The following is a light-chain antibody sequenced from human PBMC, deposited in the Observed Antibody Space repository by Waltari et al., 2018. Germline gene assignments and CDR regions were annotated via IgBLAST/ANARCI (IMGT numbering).Light chain of an antibody. J-gene: IGKJ1*01. Sequence: EIVLTQSPGTLSLSPGERATLTCRASQSVGKYLAWYQQKPGSAPRLLMYDASTRATGIPDRLSGSGSGTDFSRTISRLEPEDFAVYYCQKYVNLPATFGQGTKVEIK. CDR3: QKYVNLPAT. CDR2: DAS. CDR1: QSVGKY. V-gene: IGKV3-20*01.